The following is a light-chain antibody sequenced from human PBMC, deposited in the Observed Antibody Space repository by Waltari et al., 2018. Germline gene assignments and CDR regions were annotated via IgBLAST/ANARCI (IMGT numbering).Light chain of an antibody. V-gene: IGKV4-1*01. CDR2: WAS. CDR3: QQYSQTPLT. CDR1: PILLCNSMKKTC. Sequence: DIEMTQCPDSLDVPLGERDTITCNSSPILLCNSMKKTCLTWYQKRAGQPTTLLIYWASTRRSVLSDRFSANWSGTDFTLTINSLQAEDVAIYYCQQYSQTPLTFGQGTEVEIK. J-gene: IGKJ1*01.